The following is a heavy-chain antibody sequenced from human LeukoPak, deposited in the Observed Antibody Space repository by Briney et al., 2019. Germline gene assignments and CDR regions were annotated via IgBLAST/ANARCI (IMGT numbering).Heavy chain of an antibody. Sequence: SETLSLTCTVSGDSINGFYWSWIRQPPGKGLEWIGYIYYSGSTNYNPSLKSRITISIDTSKNKFSLKLSSVTAADTAMYYCARDRSYYDRSSGDDYWGQGTLVTVSS. D-gene: IGHD3-22*01. J-gene: IGHJ4*02. CDR3: ARDRSYYDRSSGDDY. CDR1: GDSINGFY. CDR2: IYYSGST. V-gene: IGHV4-59*12.